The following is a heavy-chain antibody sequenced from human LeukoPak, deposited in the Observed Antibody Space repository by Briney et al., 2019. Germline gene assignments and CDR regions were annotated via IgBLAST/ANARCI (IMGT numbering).Heavy chain of an antibody. Sequence: GGSLRLSCAASGFTFSSYWMSWVRQAPGKGLEWVANIKQDGSEKYYVDSVKGRFTISRDNAKNSLYLQMNSLRAEDTAVYYCARDHSPYSSGWYAPVDYFDYWGQGTLVTVSS. J-gene: IGHJ4*02. V-gene: IGHV3-7*01. CDR1: GFTFSSYW. CDR2: IKQDGSEK. D-gene: IGHD6-19*01. CDR3: ARDHSPYSSGWYAPVDYFDY.